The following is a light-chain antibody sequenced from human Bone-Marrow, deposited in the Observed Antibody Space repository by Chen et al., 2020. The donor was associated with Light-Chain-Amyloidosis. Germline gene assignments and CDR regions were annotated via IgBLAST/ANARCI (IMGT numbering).Light chain of an antibody. J-gene: IGLJ1*01. Sequence: QSVLTQPPSLSGAPGQRVTISCPGSNSNIGASYDVHWYQQLPGTVPKLQIYGNSNRPSGVPDRFAGSKSDTAASLAITGLQAEDEADYYGQSYDNSLRGNFVFGTGTKVTVL. CDR3: QSYDNSLRGNFV. CDR1: NSNIGASYD. CDR2: GNS. V-gene: IGLV1-40*01.